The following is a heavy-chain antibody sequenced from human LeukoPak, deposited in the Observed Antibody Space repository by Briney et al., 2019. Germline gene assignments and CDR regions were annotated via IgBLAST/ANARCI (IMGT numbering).Heavy chain of an antibody. J-gene: IGHJ4*02. V-gene: IGHV4-39*01. Sequence: SETLSLTCNVSGDSIRSSGYHGGWIRQPPGKGLEWIGSISYTGTTYYNPSLKSRVTISADTSKNYFSLKLSSVTAADTAVYYCAKQTYCGTGACFGFDSWGRGTLVNVSS. D-gene: IGHD2-21*01. CDR2: ISYTGTT. CDR1: GDSIRSSGYH. CDR3: AKQTYCGTGACFGFDS.